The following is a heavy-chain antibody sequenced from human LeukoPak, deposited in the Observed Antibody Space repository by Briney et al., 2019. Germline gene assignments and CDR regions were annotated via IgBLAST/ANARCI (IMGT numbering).Heavy chain of an antibody. CDR1: GFTFEDFS. D-gene: IGHD3-10*01. CDR3: VKDWGVLPDYTADGFDI. V-gene: IGHV3-43*01. Sequence: GGSLRLSCAASGFTFEDFSMHWVRQVPGKGLEWICLIDWDGGIIYYADSVKGRFTVSRDNSQNTLHLQMNSLRLEDTAVYYCVKDWGVLPDYTADGFDIWGPGTMVTVS. CDR2: IDWDGGII. J-gene: IGHJ3*02.